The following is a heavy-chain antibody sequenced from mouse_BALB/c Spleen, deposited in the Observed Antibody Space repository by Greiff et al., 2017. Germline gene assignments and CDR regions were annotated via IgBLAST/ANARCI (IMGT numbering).Heavy chain of an antibody. Sequence: DVKLVESGGGLVKPGGSLKLSCAASGFTFSSYAMSWVRQTPEKRLEWVASISSGGSTYYPDSVKGRFTISRDNARNILYLQMSSLRSEDTAMYYCARESTTALFDYWGQGTTLTVSS. J-gene: IGHJ2*01. CDR1: GFTFSSYA. CDR3: ARESTTALFDY. V-gene: IGHV5-6-5*01. D-gene: IGHD1-2*01. CDR2: ISSGGST.